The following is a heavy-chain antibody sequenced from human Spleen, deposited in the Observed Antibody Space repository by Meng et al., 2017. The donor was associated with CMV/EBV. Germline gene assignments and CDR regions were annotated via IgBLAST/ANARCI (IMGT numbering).Heavy chain of an antibody. J-gene: IGHJ4*02. Sequence: KVSCKGSGYSFISYWIGWVRQMPGKGLEWMGIIYPGDSDTRYSPSFQGQVTISADTSISTAYLHWSSLKASDTAMYYCARHPTYYYDSSGYPSNYYFDSWGQGTPVTVSS. CDR3: ARHPTYYYDSSGYPSNYYFDS. D-gene: IGHD3-22*01. V-gene: IGHV5-51*01. CDR2: IYPGDSDT. CDR1: GYSFISYW.